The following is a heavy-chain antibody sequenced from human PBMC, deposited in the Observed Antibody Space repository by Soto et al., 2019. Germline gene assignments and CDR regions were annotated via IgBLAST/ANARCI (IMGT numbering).Heavy chain of an antibody. Sequence: SETLSLTCTVSGGSISSYYWSWIRQPPGKGLEWIGYIYYSGSTNSNPPLKSRVTISVDTSKNQFSLKLSSVTAADTAVYYCARDLGIAAAGTPGAFVYWGQGTLVTVSS. CDR2: IYYSGST. J-gene: IGHJ4*02. V-gene: IGHV4-59*01. CDR3: ARDLGIAAAGTPGAFVY. CDR1: GGSISSYY. D-gene: IGHD6-13*01.